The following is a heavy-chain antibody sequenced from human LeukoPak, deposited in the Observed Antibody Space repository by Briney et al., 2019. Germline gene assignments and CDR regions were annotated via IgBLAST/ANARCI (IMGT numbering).Heavy chain of an antibody. CDR3: ATLKDAVTIFDN. V-gene: IGHV3-7*01. J-gene: IGHJ4*02. Sequence: PGGSLRLSCAGSGIIFSCCWMSRVRQAPGKGLEWVASINQDGSDKRHADSVKGRFTISRDNAKSSVYLQTNSLRAEDTAVYYCATLKDAVTIFDNWGQGTLVTVSS. CDR2: INQDGSDK. CDR1: GIIFSCCW. D-gene: IGHD4-17*01.